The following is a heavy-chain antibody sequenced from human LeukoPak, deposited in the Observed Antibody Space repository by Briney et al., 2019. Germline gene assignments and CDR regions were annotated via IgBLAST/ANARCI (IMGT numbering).Heavy chain of an antibody. Sequence: SVTVSFKASGGTFNSYAISWVRQAPEQGLEWMGGIIPIFGTANYAQKFQGRVTITADESTSTAYMELSSLRSEDTAVYYCARETYSSGWFRSQLDPWGQGTLVTVSS. CDR3: ARETYSSGWFRSQLDP. J-gene: IGHJ5*02. CDR1: GGTFNSYA. CDR2: IIPIFGTA. V-gene: IGHV1-69*13. D-gene: IGHD6-19*01.